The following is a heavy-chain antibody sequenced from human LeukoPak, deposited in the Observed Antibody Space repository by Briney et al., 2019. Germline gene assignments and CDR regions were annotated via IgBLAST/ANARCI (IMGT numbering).Heavy chain of an antibody. Sequence: SETLSLTCTVSGGSISNYYWGWIRQPPGEGLEWIGSIYHSGSTNYNPSLKSRVTISVDKSKNQFSLKVNSVTAADTAVYYCARANDYGDPLPRYMDVWGKGTTVTVSS. J-gene: IGHJ6*03. CDR2: IYHSGST. CDR3: ARANDYGDPLPRYMDV. V-gene: IGHV4-39*07. CDR1: GGSISNYY. D-gene: IGHD4-17*01.